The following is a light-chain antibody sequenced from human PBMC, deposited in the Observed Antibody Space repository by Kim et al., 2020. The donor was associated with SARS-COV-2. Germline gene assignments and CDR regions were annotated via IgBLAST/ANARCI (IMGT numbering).Light chain of an antibody. Sequence: VSPGERATLSCRASQFVSSNLAWYQQKAGQAPRLLIYDSSTRATGIPARFSGSGSGTEFTLTISSLQSEDVAVYYCQQYNNWPPLTFGGGTKLEIK. CDR2: DSS. CDR3: QQYNNWPPLT. CDR1: QFVSSN. J-gene: IGKJ4*01. V-gene: IGKV3-15*01.